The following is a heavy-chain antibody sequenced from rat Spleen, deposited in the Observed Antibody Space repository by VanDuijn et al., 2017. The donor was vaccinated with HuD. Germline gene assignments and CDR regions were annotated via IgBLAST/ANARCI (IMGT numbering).Heavy chain of an antibody. CDR3: AKKGTYYGYLYVMDA. CDR2: ITSGGSNT. Sequence: EVQLVESGGGLVQPGRSLKLSCAASGFTFSNYYMAWVRQAPKKGLEWVATITSGGSNTYYPDSVKGRFTISRDNAKSTLYLQMDSLRSGDTATYYCAKKGTYYGYLYVMDAWGQGASVTVSS. CDR1: GFTFSNYY. D-gene: IGHD1-9*01. J-gene: IGHJ4*01. V-gene: IGHV5-25*01.